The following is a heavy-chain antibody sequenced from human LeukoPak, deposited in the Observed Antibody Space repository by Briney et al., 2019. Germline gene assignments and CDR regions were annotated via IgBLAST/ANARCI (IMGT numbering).Heavy chain of an antibody. CDR1: GGTFSSYA. CDR2: IIPIFGTA. Sequence: SVKVSCKASGGTFSSYAISWVRQAPGQGLEWMGGIIPIFGTANYAQKFQGRVTITADESTSTAYMELSSLRSEDTAVYYCARGTRGSYRRYYYYYMDVWGKGTTVTVSS. J-gene: IGHJ6*03. D-gene: IGHD4-11*01. V-gene: IGHV1-69*01. CDR3: ARGTRGSYRRYYYYYMDV.